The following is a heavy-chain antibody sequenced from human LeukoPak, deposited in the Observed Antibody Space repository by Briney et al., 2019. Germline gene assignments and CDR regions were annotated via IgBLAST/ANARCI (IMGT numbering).Heavy chain of an antibody. CDR2: IYTSGST. CDR1: GGSISSYY. CDR3: ARDISPVHLIVNNNWFDP. J-gene: IGHJ5*02. Sequence: SETLSLTCTVSGGSISSYYWSWIRQPAGKGLEWIGRIYTSGSTNYNPSLKSRVTMSVDTSKNQFSLKLSSVTAADTAVYYCARDISPVHLIVNNNWFDPWGQGTLVTVSS. D-gene: IGHD3-22*01. V-gene: IGHV4-4*07.